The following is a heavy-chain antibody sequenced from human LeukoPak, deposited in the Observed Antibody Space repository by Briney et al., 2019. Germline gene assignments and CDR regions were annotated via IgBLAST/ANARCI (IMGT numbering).Heavy chain of an antibody. D-gene: IGHD2-8*01. Sequence: DSVKVSCKASGYTFTNYHISWVRQAPGQGLEWMGWVSTNNGNTNYAQNLQGRVTMTKDTSTSTAYMELRSLRSDDTAVYYCALISYCTSVTCYFLDYWGQGTLVSVSS. V-gene: IGHV1-18*01. CDR3: ALISYCTSVTCYFLDY. CDR2: VSTNNGNT. CDR1: GYTFTNYH. J-gene: IGHJ4*02.